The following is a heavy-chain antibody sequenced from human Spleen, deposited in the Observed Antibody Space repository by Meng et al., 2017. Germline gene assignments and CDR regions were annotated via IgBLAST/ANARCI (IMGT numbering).Heavy chain of an antibody. CDR1: GFTFSSYA. CDR3: ARLGVGALDN. J-gene: IGHJ4*02. Sequence: EVQLVESGGGLIQPGGSLRLYCAASGFTFSSYAMHWVRQAPGTGLQSVSAINSNGGNTYYAISVKGRFTISRDNSKDTLYLQMGRLRAEDMGVYYCARLGVGALDNWGQGTLVTVSS. D-gene: IGHD1-26*01. CDR2: INSNGGNT. V-gene: IGHV3-64*01.